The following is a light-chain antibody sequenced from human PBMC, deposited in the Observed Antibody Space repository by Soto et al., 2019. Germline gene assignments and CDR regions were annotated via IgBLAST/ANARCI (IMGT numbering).Light chain of an antibody. V-gene: IGLV3-27*01. CDR2: KDS. CDR1: VLAKKY. J-gene: IGLJ1*01. Sequence: YALTQPSSVSVSPGQTARITCSGDVLAKKYARWFQQKPGQAPVLVIYKDSERPSGIPERFSGSSSGTTVTLTISGAQVEDEADYYCYSAADNMRVFGTGTKVTVL. CDR3: YSAADNMRV.